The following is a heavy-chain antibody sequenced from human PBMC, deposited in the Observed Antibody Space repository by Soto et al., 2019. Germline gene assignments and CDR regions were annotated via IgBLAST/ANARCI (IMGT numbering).Heavy chain of an antibody. D-gene: IGHD3-16*01. Sequence: SETLSLTCAVYGGSFSGYYWSWIRQPPGKGLEWIGEINHSGSTNYNPSLKSRVTISVDTSKNQFSLKLSSVTAADTAVYYCARSSSYDYIWGSYNPNYYDMDVWGKGTTVTVSS. CDR3: ARSSSYDYIWGSYNPNYYDMDV. CDR2: INHSGST. J-gene: IGHJ6*03. CDR1: GGSFSGYY. V-gene: IGHV4-34*01.